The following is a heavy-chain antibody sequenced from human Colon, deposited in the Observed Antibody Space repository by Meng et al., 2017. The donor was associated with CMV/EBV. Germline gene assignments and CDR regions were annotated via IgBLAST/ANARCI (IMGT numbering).Heavy chain of an antibody. CDR1: GFTFSDYE. CDR2: VNWGGDKI. J-gene: IGHJ6*02. Sequence: SLKISCVGSGFTFSDYEMNWVRQAPGKGLEWVSNVNWGGDKIGYADSVKGRFTISRDNAKNSLYLQMDSLRAADTAVYYCAKDRTVGGYTFGLDVWGQGTTVTVSS. D-gene: IGHD5-12*01. CDR3: AKDRTVGGYTFGLDV. V-gene: IGHV3-9*01.